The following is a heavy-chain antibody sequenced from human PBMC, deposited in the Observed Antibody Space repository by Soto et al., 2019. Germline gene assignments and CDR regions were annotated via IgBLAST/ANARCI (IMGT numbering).Heavy chain of an antibody. D-gene: IGHD4-17*01. CDR3: ARGALDYGDFLDAFDI. J-gene: IGHJ3*02. CDR1: GYTFTSYD. CDR2: MNPNSGNT. Sequence: ASVKVSCKASGYTFTSYDINWVRQATGQGLEWMGWMNPNSGNTGYAQKLQGRVTMTTDTSTSTAYMELRSLRSDDTAVYYCARGALDYGDFLDAFDIWGQGTMVTVSS. V-gene: IGHV1-8*01.